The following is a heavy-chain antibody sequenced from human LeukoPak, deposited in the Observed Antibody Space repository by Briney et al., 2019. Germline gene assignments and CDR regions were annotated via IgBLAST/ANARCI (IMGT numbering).Heavy chain of an antibody. D-gene: IGHD6-13*01. CDR3: ARGSGDSSSWYADYYYYMDV. J-gene: IGHJ6*03. CDR1: GFTFSSYG. Sequence: GGSLRLSCAASGFTFSSYGMHWVRQAPGKGLVWVSRINSDGSSTSYADSVKGRFTISRDNAKNTLYLQMNSLRAEDTAVYYCARGSGDSSSWYADYYYYMDVWGKGTTVTVSS. V-gene: IGHV3-74*01. CDR2: INSDGSST.